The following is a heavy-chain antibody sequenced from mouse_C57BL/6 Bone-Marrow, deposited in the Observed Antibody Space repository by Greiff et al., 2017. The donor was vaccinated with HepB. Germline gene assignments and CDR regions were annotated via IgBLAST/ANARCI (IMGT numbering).Heavy chain of an antibody. V-gene: IGHV2-9-1*01. Sequence: VKLVESGPGLVAPSQSLSITCTVSGFSLTSYAISWVRQPPGKGLEWLGVIWTGGGTNYNSALKSRLSISKDNSKSQVFLKMNSLQTDDTARYYCATQLGRAFYAMDYWGQGTSVTVSS. J-gene: IGHJ4*01. CDR2: IWTGGGT. D-gene: IGHD4-1*02. CDR3: ATQLGRAFYAMDY. CDR1: GFSLTSYA.